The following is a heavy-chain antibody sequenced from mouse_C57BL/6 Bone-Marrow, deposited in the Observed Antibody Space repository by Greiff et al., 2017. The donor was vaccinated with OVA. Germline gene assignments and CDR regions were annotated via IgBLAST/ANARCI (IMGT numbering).Heavy chain of an antibody. V-gene: IGHV2-2*01. D-gene: IGHD2-2*01. CDR2: IWSGGST. Sequence: VQLVESGPGLVQPSQSLSITCTVSGFSLTSYGVHWVRQSPGKGLEWLGVIWSGGSTDYNAAFISRLSISKDNSKSQVFFKMNSLQADDTAIYYCARNYGYDWGGYAMDYWGQGTSVTVSS. CDR1: GFSLTSYG. J-gene: IGHJ4*01. CDR3: ARNYGYDWGGYAMDY.